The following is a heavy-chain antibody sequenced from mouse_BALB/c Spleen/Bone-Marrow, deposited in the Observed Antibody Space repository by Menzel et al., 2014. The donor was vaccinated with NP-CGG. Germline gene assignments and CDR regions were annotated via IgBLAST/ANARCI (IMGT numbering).Heavy chain of an antibody. V-gene: IGHV2-3*01. J-gene: IGHJ1*01. CDR3: AKQGLSDWYFDF. D-gene: IGHD3-1*01. CDR2: IWGDGST. Sequence: VQGVESGPGLVAPSQSLSITCTVSGFSLTSYGVSWVRQPPGKGLEWLGVIWGDGSTNYHSALISRLSISKDNTKSQVLLKLISQQTDDAATYYCAKQGLSDWYFDFWGAGTTVTVSA. CDR1: GFSLTSYG.